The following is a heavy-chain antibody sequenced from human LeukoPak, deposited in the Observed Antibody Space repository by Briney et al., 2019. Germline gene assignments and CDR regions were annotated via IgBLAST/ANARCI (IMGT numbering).Heavy chain of an antibody. CDR1: GFTFSSYS. V-gene: IGHV3-21*01. J-gene: IGHJ3*01. D-gene: IGHD6-6*01. CDR2: ISSSSSYI. Sequence: GGSLRLSCAASGFTFSSYSMNWVRQAPGKGMEWVSSISSSSSYIYYADSVKGRFTISRDNAKNSLYLQMNSLRAEDTAVYYCARDWLQSSSSLWGQGTMVTVSS. CDR3: ARDWLQSSSSL.